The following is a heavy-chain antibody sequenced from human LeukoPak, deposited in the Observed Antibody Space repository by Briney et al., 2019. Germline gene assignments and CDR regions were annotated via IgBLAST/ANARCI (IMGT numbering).Heavy chain of an antibody. V-gene: IGHV3-30*02. CDR1: GFTFSSYG. CDR3: AQGLLS. CDR2: IRYDGSNK. Sequence: AGGSLRLSCAASGFTFSSYGMHWVRQAPGKGLDWAAFIRYDGSNKYYADSVKGRFTISRDNSKNTLYLQLNSLRADDTAVFYCAQGLLSWGQGTLLTVAA. J-gene: IGHJ5*02.